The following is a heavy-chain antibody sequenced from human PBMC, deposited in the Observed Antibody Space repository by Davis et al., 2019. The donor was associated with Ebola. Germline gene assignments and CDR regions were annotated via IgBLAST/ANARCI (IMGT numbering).Heavy chain of an antibody. CDR2: INPNSGGT. CDR1: GYTFTGYY. CDR3: ARETPRIAARTDAAFDI. Sequence: ASVKVSCKASGYTFTGYYMHWVRQAPGQGLEWMGWINPNSGGTNYAQKFQGRVTMTRDTSISTAYMELSRLRSDDTAVYYCARETPRIAARTDAAFDIWGQGTMVTVSS. D-gene: IGHD6-6*01. J-gene: IGHJ3*02. V-gene: IGHV1-2*02.